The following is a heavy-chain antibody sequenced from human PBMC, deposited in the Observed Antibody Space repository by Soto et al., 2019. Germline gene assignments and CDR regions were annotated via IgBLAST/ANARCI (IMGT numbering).Heavy chain of an antibody. J-gene: IGHJ3*02. Sequence: ASVKVSCKVSGYTLTELSMHWVRQAPGNGLEWMGGFDPEDGETIYAQKFQGRVTMTEDTSTDTAYMELSSLRSEDTAVYYCATANTFGGVISGDAFDIWGQGTMVTVSS. CDR1: GYTLTELS. CDR2: FDPEDGET. CDR3: ATANTFGGVISGDAFDI. D-gene: IGHD3-16*02. V-gene: IGHV1-24*01.